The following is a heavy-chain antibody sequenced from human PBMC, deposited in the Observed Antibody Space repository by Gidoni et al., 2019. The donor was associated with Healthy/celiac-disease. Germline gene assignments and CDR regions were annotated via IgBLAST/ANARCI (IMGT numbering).Heavy chain of an antibody. J-gene: IGHJ5*02. CDR2: INHSGST. Sequence: QVQLQQWVAGLLKPSETLSLTCAVYGGSFSGYYWSWIRQPPGKGLEWIGEINHSGSTNYNPSLKSRVTISVDTSKNQFSLKLSSVTAADTAVYYCARGAGPFWFDPWGQGTLVTVSS. CDR1: GGSFSGYY. CDR3: ARGAGPFWFDP. V-gene: IGHV4-34*01.